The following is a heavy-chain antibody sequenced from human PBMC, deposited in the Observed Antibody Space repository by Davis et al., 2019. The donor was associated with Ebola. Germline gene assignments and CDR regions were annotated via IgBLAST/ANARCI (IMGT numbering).Heavy chain of an antibody. Sequence: GESLKISCVASGFTFTDYWMSWVRQAPGTGPEWVANIKQDGSEKYYVDSVKGRFTISRDNAKNSLYLQMNSLRVEDTAVYYCARDGYCSSSTCYTEGGYRGQGTLVTVSS. D-gene: IGHD2-2*02. V-gene: IGHV3-7*01. CDR3: ARDGYCSSSTCYTEGGY. J-gene: IGHJ4*02. CDR2: IKQDGSEK. CDR1: GFTFTDYW.